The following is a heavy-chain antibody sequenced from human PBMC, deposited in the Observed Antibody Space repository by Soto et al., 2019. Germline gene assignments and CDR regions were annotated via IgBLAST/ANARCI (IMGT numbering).Heavy chain of an antibody. CDR3: ARGGLYYDFWSGYNRTNWFDP. CDR1: GGSFSGYY. D-gene: IGHD3-3*01. CDR2: INHSGST. J-gene: IGHJ5*02. V-gene: IGHV4-34*01. Sequence: PSETLSLTCAVYGGSFSGYYWSWIRQPPGKGLEWIGEINHSGSTNYNPSLKSRVTISVDTSKNQFSLKLSSVTAADTAVYYCARGGLYYDFWSGYNRTNWFDPWGQGTLVTVSS.